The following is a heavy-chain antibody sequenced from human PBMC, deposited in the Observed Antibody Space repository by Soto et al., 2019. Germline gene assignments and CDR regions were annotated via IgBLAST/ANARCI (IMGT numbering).Heavy chain of an antibody. CDR1: GFTFSTYW. D-gene: IGHD2-8*01. Sequence: EVQLVESGGGLVQPGASLRLSCAASGFTFSTYWMHWVRQVPGKGLVWVSRINGDGSSISYADSVKGRFTISRDNAKNTVYLQLTSLRAEDTAVYYCASGPSTNGHQSNHWGQGTLVTVSS. CDR2: INGDGSSI. CDR3: ASGPSTNGHQSNH. J-gene: IGHJ1*01. V-gene: IGHV3-74*01.